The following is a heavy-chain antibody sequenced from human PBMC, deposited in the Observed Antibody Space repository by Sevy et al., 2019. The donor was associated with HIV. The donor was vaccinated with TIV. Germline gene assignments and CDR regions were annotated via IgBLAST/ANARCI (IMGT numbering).Heavy chain of an antibody. V-gene: IGHV3-7*01. CDR3: ARDDGNYYFHY. J-gene: IGHJ4*02. Sequence: GSLRLSCAASGFTFSKYWMGWVRQAPGKGLEWVVNIKQDAGQKYYVDSVKGRFTISRDNAKNSLYLQMNSLRAEDTAVYFCARDDGNYYFHYWGQGTLVTVSS. CDR1: GFTFSKYW. CDR2: IKQDAGQK. D-gene: IGHD1-7*01.